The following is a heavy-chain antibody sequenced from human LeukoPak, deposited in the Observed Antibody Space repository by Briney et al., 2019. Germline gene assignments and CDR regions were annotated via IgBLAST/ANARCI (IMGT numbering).Heavy chain of an antibody. Sequence: GVSVKVSCKASGGTFSSYAISWVRQAPGQGLEWMGGIIPIFGTANYAQKFQGRVTITADESTSTAYMELSSLRSEDTAVYYCARGLGGYCSSTSCPFDYWGQGTLVTVSS. V-gene: IGHV1-69*13. CDR3: ARGLGGYCSSTSCPFDY. CDR2: IIPIFGTA. J-gene: IGHJ4*02. CDR1: GGTFSSYA. D-gene: IGHD2-2*01.